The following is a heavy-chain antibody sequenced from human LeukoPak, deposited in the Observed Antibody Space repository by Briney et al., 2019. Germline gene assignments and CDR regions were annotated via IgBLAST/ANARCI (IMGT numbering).Heavy chain of an antibody. CDR3: ARHGADTMIVPY. Sequence: SETLSLTCAVYGGSLSGYYWSWIRQPPGKGLEWIGEINHSGITSYNPSLKGRVTISVDTPKNQFSLKLSSVTAADTAVYYCARHGADTMIVPYWGQGTLVTVSS. CDR2: INHSGIT. D-gene: IGHD3-22*01. V-gene: IGHV4-34*01. J-gene: IGHJ4*02. CDR1: GGSLSGYY.